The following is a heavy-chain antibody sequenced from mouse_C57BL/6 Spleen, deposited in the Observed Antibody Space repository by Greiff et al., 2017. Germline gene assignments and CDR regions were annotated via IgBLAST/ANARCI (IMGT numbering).Heavy chain of an antibody. CDR1: GYAFSSSW. Sequence: QVQLQQSGPELVKPGASVKISCKASGYAFSSSWMNWVKQRPGKGLEWIGRIYPGDGDTNYNGKFKGKATLTADKSSSTAYMQLSSLTSEDSAVYFCARTLRSHYFDYWGQGTTLTVSS. J-gene: IGHJ2*01. V-gene: IGHV1-82*01. CDR3: ARTLRSHYFDY. D-gene: IGHD3-2*02. CDR2: IYPGDGDT.